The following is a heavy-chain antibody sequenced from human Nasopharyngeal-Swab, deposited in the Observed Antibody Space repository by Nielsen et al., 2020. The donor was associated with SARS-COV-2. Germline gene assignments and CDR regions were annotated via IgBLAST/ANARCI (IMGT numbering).Heavy chain of an antibody. CDR3: VRDSRKYCRNIDCYMGNWFDP. CDR2: ISHDETNK. CDR1: GFTLSSYA. Sequence: GESLKISCAASGFTLSSYAMHWVRQAPGKGLEWVAVISHDETNKDYADSVKGRFSVSRDNSKNTVYLQMSSLRSEDTVIYYCVRDSRKYCRNIDCYMGNWFDPWGQGTLVTVSS. J-gene: IGHJ5*02. D-gene: IGHD2-21*02. V-gene: IGHV3-30-3*01.